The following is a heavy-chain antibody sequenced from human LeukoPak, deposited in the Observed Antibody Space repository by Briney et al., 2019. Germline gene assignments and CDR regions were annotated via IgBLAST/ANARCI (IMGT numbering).Heavy chain of an antibody. V-gene: IGHV4-30-4*08. Sequence: SETLSLTCTVSGGSISSGDYYWSWIRQPPGKGLEWIGYIYYSGSTYYNPSLKSRVTISVDTFKNQFSLKLSSVTAADTAVYYCASRYNWNDGGAFDYWGQGTLVTVSS. CDR1: GGSISSGDYY. D-gene: IGHD1-1*01. CDR2: IYYSGST. CDR3: ASRYNWNDGGAFDY. J-gene: IGHJ4*02.